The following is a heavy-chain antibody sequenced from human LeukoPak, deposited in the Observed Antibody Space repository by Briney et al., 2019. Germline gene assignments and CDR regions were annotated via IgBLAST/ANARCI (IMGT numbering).Heavy chain of an antibody. CDR1: GGTFSGYA. CDR2: IIPIFGTA. CDR3: ARAYCSSTSCYKEGYYYYYMDV. J-gene: IGHJ6*03. Sequence: SVKVSCKASGGTFSGYAISWVRQAPGQGLEWMGGIIPIFGTANYAQKFQGRVTITTDESTSTAYMELSSLRSEDTAVYYCARAYCSSTSCYKEGYYYYYMDVWGKGTTVTVSS. V-gene: IGHV1-69*05. D-gene: IGHD2-2*02.